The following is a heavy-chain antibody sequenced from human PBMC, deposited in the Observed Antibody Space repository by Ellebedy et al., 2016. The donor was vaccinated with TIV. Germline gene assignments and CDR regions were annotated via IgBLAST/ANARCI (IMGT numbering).Heavy chain of an antibody. D-gene: IGHD1-1*01. J-gene: IGHJ3*01. CDR1: RFTFNSYS. CDR2: ISYDGTNK. CDR3: AKTRGHLLDHNPFDF. Sequence: GESLKISCTASRFTFNSYSMHWVRQAPGKGLEWVAIISYDGTNKYYADSVKGRFTISRDESMTTLYLQMNNLRLDDTAFYYCAKTRGHLLDHNPFDFWGQGTLVTVSS. V-gene: IGHV3-30*04.